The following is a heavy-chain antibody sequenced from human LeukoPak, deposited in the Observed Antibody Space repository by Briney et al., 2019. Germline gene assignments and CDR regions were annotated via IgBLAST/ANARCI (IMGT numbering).Heavy chain of an antibody. Sequence: PSETLSLTCTASGGSISSYYWSWIRQPPGKGLEWIGEINHSGSTNYNPSLKSRVTISVDTSKNQFSLKLSSVTAADTAVYYCARLPVPYYFDYWGQGTLVTVSS. CDR3: ARLPVPYYFDY. CDR1: GGSISSYY. J-gene: IGHJ4*02. V-gene: IGHV4-34*01. CDR2: INHSGST.